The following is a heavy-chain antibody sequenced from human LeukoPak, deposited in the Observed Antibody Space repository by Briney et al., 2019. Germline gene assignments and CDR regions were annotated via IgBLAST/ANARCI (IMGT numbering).Heavy chain of an antibody. Sequence: GESLKISCKDSGYSFTNYWIGWVRQVPGKGVEWMGIIHSADSNTKYSPSFQGQVTISADKSISTAYLQWSGLKASDTAMYYCAGARHGDYRWDYWGQGTLVTVSS. V-gene: IGHV5-51*01. CDR3: AGARHGDYRWDY. D-gene: IGHD4-17*01. CDR1: GYSFTNYW. J-gene: IGHJ4*02. CDR2: IHSADSNT.